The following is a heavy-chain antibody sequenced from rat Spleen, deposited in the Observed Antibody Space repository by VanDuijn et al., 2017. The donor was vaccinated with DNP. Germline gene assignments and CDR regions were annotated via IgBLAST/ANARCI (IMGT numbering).Heavy chain of an antibody. D-gene: IGHD1-4*01. J-gene: IGHJ2*01. Sequence: QVQLKESGPGLVQPSQTLSLTCTVSGFSLTSYGVSWVRQPPGKGLEWIAAISSGGSTYYNSALKSRLSISRDTSKSQVFLKMNSLQTEDIATYYCARELPGYYFDYWGQGVMVTVSS. CDR3: ARELPGYYFDY. CDR2: ISSGGST. CDR1: GFSLTSYG. V-gene: IGHV2S12*01.